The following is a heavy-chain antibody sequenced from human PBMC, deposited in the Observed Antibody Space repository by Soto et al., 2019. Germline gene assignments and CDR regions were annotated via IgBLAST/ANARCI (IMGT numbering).Heavy chain of an antibody. D-gene: IGHD3-22*01. Sequence: EVQLLESGGDLIQPGGSLRLSCAASGFTFNIYAMTWVRQAPGKGLECVSAIRRYGDFTYYADSVEGRFTISRDNSKNTLYLQINSLRAEDTAVYDCAKDRYLDHDSRGYLFDNWGQGTLVTVSS. J-gene: IGHJ4*02. CDR2: IRRYGDFT. CDR1: GFTFNIYA. V-gene: IGHV3-23*01. CDR3: AKDRYLDHDSRGYLFDN.